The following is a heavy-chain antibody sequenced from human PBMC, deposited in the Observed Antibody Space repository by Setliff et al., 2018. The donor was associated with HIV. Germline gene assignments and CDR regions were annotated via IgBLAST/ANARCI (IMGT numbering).Heavy chain of an antibody. J-gene: IGHJ4*02. CDR1: GGSFSGYY. D-gene: IGHD3-10*01. CDR2: INHSGST. V-gene: IGHV4-34*01. CDR3: ARLSGGMVPNY. Sequence: PSETLSLTCAVYGGSFSGYYWSWIRQPPGKGLEWIGEINHSGSTNYNPSLKSRVTISVDTSKNQFSLKLSSVTAADTAVYYCARLSGGMVPNYWGQGTLVTVSS.